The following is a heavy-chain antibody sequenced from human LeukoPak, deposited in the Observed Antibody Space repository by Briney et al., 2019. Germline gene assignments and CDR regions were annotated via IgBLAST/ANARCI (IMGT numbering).Heavy chain of an antibody. Sequence: PGGSLRLSCAASGFSFSDYGMHWVRQAPGKGLDWVAFIRYDGINIYYADSVKGRFTISRDNSKNTLYLQMNSLRAEDTAVYYCAKDHTPKIAPYYFDYWGQGTLVTVSS. CDR1: GFSFSDYG. J-gene: IGHJ4*02. V-gene: IGHV3-30*02. CDR2: IRYDGINI. D-gene: IGHD2-21*01. CDR3: AKDHTPKIAPYYFDY.